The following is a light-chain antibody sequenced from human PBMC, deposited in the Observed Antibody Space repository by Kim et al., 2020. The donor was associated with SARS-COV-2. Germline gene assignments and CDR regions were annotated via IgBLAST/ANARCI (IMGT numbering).Light chain of an antibody. CDR1: KSNIGSNY. Sequence: QSVLTQPPSTSVTPGQRVTIPCSGGKSNIGSNYVNWYQQLPGTAPKLLIYKNDQRPSGVPDRFSGSKSGTSASLAISGLRSEDEADYYCSTWDDSLNGVIFGGGTQLTVL. V-gene: IGLV1-47*01. CDR3: STWDDSLNGVI. CDR2: KND. J-gene: IGLJ2*01.